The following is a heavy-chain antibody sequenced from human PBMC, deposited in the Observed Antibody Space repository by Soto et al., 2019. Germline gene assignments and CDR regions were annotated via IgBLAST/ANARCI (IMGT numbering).Heavy chain of an antibody. Sequence: QVQLVESGGGVVQPERSLRLSCAASGFTFSSYTMHWVRQAPGKGLEWVGVITYDGTNQYYADSVKGRFTISRDNSRNTLYLQMNSLRTDDTAVYYCARAPSGSYPEFDYWGQGTLVTVFS. D-gene: IGHD1-26*01. J-gene: IGHJ4*02. CDR2: ITYDGTNQ. CDR3: ARAPSGSYPEFDY. V-gene: IGHV3-30-3*01. CDR1: GFTFSSYT.